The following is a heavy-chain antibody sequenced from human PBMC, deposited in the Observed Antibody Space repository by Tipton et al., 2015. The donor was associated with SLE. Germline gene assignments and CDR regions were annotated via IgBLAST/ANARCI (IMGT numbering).Heavy chain of an antibody. J-gene: IGHJ5*02. Sequence: QLVQSGGGGVQPGRSLRVSCAASGFSFRSYWMHWVRRAPGKGLDWVSYINNDGSVTKYADSVKGRFTISRDNAKNTLYLQMSSLGVDDTGVYYCARDDETNTAWYNWLDPWGQGTLVTVSS. CDR1: GFSFRSYW. CDR2: INNDGSVT. V-gene: IGHV3-74*01. D-gene: IGHD2-21*02. CDR3: ARDDETNTAWYNWLDP.